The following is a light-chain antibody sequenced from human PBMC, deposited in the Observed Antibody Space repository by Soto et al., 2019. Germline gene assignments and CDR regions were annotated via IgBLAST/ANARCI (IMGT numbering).Light chain of an antibody. J-gene: IGLJ2*01. CDR1: SSNIGNNY. CDR3: GTWDSRLRVVV. CDR2: DNN. Sequence: QSALTQPPSVSAAPRQKVAISCSGSSSNIGNNYVSWYHRVPGSAPKLLIYDNNERPSGIPDRFSGSKSGTSATLDITGLQTGDEGDYYCGTWDSRLRVVVFGGGTNLTVL. V-gene: IGLV1-51*01.